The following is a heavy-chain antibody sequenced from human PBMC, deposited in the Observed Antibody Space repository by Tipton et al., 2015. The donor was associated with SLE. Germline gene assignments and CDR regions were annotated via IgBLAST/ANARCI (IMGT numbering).Heavy chain of an antibody. CDR2: ISSNGGST. CDR3: VKGNGPYSSSWLDAFDI. CDR1: GFTFSSYA. V-gene: IGHV3-64D*06. D-gene: IGHD6-13*01. J-gene: IGHJ3*02. Sequence: SLRLSCSASGFTFSSYAMHWVRQAPGKGLEYVSAISSNGGSTYYADSVEGRFTISRDNSKNTLYLQRSSLRAEDTAVYYCVKGNGPYSSSWLDAFDIWGQGTMVAVSS.